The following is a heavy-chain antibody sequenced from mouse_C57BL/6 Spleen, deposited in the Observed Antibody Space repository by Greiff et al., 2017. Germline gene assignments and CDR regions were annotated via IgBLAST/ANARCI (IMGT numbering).Heavy chain of an antibody. V-gene: IGHV1-52*01. J-gene: IGHJ4*01. CDR2: IDPSDSET. CDR1: GYTFTSYW. Sequence: QVHVKQPGAELVRPGSSVKLSCKASGYTFTSYWMHWVKQRPIQGLEWIGNIDPSDSETHYNQKFKDKATLTVDKSSSTAYMQLSSLTSEDSAVYYCTRSGYGSGAYYAMDYWGQGTSVTVSS. D-gene: IGHD1-1*01. CDR3: TRSGYGSGAYYAMDY.